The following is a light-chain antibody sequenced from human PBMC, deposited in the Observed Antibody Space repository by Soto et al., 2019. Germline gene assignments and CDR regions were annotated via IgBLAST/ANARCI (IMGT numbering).Light chain of an antibody. CDR1: QSISSW. J-gene: IGKJ3*01. V-gene: IGKV1-5*01. CDR3: QQYNSYSHT. Sequence: DIQMTQSPSTLSASVGDRVTITCRASQSISSWLAWYQQKPGKAPKLLIYDASSLESGDPSRFSGSGSGTEFTLTISSLQPDDFATYYCQQYNSYSHTFGPGTKVDIK. CDR2: DAS.